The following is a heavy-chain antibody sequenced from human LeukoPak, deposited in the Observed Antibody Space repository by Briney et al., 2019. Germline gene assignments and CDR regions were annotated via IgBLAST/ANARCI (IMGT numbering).Heavy chain of an antibody. CDR1: GFTFSSYA. CDR3: ARDPDYDYVWDY. V-gene: IGHV3-30-3*01. J-gene: IGHJ4*02. CDR2: ISYDGSNK. D-gene: IGHD3-16*01. Sequence: GRSLRLSCSASGFTFSSYAVHWVRQAPGKGLEWVAVISYDGSNKYYADSVKGRFTISRDNSKNTLYLQMNSLRAEDTAVYYCARDPDYDYVWDYWGQGTLVTVSS.